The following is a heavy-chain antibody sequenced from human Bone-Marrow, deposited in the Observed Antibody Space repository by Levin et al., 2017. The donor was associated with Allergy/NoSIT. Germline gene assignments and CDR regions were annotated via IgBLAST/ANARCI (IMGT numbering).Heavy chain of an antibody. J-gene: IGHJ6*03. V-gene: IGHV4-34*01. Sequence: SQTLSLTCAVYGGSFSGYYWSWIRQPPGKGLEWIGEINHSGSTNYNPSLTSRVTISVDTSKNQFSLKLSSVTAADTAVYYCARTGGRFLEWLFDHQDYYMDVWGKGTTVTVSS. CDR2: INHSGST. CDR3: ARTGGRFLEWLFDHQDYYMDV. D-gene: IGHD3-3*01. CDR1: GGSFSGYY.